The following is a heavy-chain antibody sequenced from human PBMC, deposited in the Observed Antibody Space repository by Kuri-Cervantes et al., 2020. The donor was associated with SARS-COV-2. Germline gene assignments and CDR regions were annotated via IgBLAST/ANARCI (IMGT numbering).Heavy chain of an antibody. CDR1: GGTFGSYA. CDR2: IIPIFGTA. Sequence: SVKVSCKASGGTFGSYAISWVRQAPGQGLEWMGGIIPIFGTANYAQKFQGRVTITADKSTSTAYMELSSLRSEDTAVYYCARRVRGEWLSQYYFDYWGQGTLVTVSS. D-gene: IGHD3-3*01. CDR3: ARRVRGEWLSQYYFDY. V-gene: IGHV1-69*06. J-gene: IGHJ4*02.